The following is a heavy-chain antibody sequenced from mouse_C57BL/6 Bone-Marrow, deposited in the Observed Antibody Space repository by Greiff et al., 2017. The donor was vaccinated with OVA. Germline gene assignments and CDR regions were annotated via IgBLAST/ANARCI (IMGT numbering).Heavy chain of an antibody. Sequence: VQLVESGPGLVAPSQSLSITCTVSGFSLTSYAISWVRQPPGKGLEWLGVIWTGGGTNYNSALKSRLSISKDNSKSQVFLKMNSLQTDDTARYYCARNPLYYYLYYFDYWGQGTTLTVSS. J-gene: IGHJ2*01. CDR1: GFSLTSYA. CDR2: IWTGGGT. D-gene: IGHD1-1*01. CDR3: ARNPLYYYLYYFDY. V-gene: IGHV2-9-1*01.